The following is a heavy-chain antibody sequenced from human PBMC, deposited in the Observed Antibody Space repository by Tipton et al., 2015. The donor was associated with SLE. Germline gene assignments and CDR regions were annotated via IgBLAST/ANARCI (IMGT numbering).Heavy chain of an antibody. D-gene: IGHD6-19*01. CDR3: ARSVAVDAFDI. CDR2: INHSGST. J-gene: IGHJ3*02. CDR1: GGSFSGYY. V-gene: IGHV4-34*01. Sequence: LRLSCAVYGGSFSGYYWSWIRQPPGKGLEWIGEINHSGSTNYNPSLKSRVTISVDTSKNQFSLKLSSVTVADTAVYYCARSVAVDAFDIWGQGTMVTVSS.